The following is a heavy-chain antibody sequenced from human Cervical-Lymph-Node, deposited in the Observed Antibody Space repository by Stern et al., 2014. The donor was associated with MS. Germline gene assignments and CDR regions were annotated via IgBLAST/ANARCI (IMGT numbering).Heavy chain of an antibody. CDR3: AAEGYCTSTSCTGGLDF. D-gene: IGHD2-2*01. J-gene: IGHJ4*02. V-gene: IGHV1-58*02. Sequence: MQLVESGPEVKKPGTSVKVSCKTSGFTFPTSAIQWVRQAPGQPLAWIGWIVVGSGKTKYAQKFQERVTITRDMSTSTAYMELSSLRSEDTAVYYCAAEGYCTSTSCTGGLDFWGQGTLVTVSS. CDR2: IVVGSGKT. CDR1: GFTFPTSA.